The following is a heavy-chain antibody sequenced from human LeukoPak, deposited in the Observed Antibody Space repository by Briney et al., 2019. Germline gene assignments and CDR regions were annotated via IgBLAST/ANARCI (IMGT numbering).Heavy chain of an antibody. V-gene: IGHV4-59*01. D-gene: IGHD5-24*01. CDR2: IYYSGST. CDR1: GGSISSYY. J-gene: IGHJ4*02. Sequence: SETLPLTCTVSGGSISSYYWSWIRQPPGKGLEWIGYIYYSGSTKYNPSLKSRVTISVDTSKNQFSLRLSSVTAADTAVYYCARYPFDGYNYHFDYWGQGTLVTVSS. CDR3: ARYPFDGYNYHFDY.